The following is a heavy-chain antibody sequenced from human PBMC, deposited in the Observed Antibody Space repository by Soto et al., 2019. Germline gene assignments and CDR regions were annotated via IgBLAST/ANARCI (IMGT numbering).Heavy chain of an antibody. CDR2: ISPGDSDT. J-gene: IGHJ4*02. D-gene: IGHD3-9*01. CDR1: GYSFSIYC. V-gene: IGHV5-51*01. Sequence: PGESLKISCNGSGYSFSIYCIALVLQMPGKGLEWMGIISPGDSDTKYSQSFQGQVTISADKSITTAYLQWNSLKASDTAMYYCARHATYYDILTGYYFDYWGQGTPVTVSS. CDR3: ARHATYYDILTGYYFDY.